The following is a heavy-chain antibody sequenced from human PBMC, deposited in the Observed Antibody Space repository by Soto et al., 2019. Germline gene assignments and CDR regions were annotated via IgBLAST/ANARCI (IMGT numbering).Heavy chain of an antibody. V-gene: IGHV3-66*04. CDR1: GFTVIIKY. Sequence: GGSLRISCAASGFTVIIKYMSWVRQAPGKGLEWFSVMYSGGSTYYADSVKCRFTVSRDNSKKTRYMHMNSLRDEDTALYHCAKQYSYASGTYLYHFDCWGQGTLVTVSS. CDR3: AKQYSYASGTYLYHFDC. J-gene: IGHJ4*02. D-gene: IGHD3-10*01. CDR2: MYSGGST.